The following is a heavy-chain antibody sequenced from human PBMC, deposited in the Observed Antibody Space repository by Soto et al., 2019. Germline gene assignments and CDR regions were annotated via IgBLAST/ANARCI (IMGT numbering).Heavy chain of an antibody. D-gene: IGHD3-16*01. CDR1: GFTFSTYW. V-gene: IGHV3-7*01. Sequence: EVQLVESGGGLVQPGGSLRLPCAASGFTFSTYWMTWVRQPPGKGLEWVASINQDGRERYYVDSVRGRFTISRDNAKNSLYLQMNSLRAEDTAVYYCVCGGNFFDYWGQGTLVTVSP. J-gene: IGHJ4*02. CDR2: INQDGRER. CDR3: VCGGNFFDY.